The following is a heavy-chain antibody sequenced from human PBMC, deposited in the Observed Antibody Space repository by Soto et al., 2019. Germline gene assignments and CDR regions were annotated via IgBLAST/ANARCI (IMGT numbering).Heavy chain of an antibody. V-gene: IGHV1-69*13. CDR1: GGTFSSYA. Sequence: GASVKVSCKASGGTFSSYAISWVRQAPGQGLEWMGGIIPIFGTANYAQKFQGRVTITADESTSTAYMELSSLRSEDTAVYYCARDEYSRSIVDYYYYGMDVWGQGTTVTVSS. CDR2: IIPIFGTA. D-gene: IGHD6-6*01. J-gene: IGHJ6*02. CDR3: ARDEYSRSIVDYYYYGMDV.